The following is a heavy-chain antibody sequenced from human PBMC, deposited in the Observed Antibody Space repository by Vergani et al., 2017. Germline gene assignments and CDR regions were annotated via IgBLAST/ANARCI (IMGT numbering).Heavy chain of an antibody. D-gene: IGHD3-10*01. V-gene: IGHV3-NL1*01. CDR2: ISWNSGSI. CDR3: AKGEVGGSTFDY. Sequence: QVQLVESGGGVVQPGGSLRLSCAASGFTFSSYGMHWVRQAPGKGLEWVSGISWNSGSIGYADSVKGRFTISRDNAKNSLYLQMNSLRAEDTAVYYCAKGEVGGSTFDYWGQGTLVTVSS. J-gene: IGHJ4*02. CDR1: GFTFSSYG.